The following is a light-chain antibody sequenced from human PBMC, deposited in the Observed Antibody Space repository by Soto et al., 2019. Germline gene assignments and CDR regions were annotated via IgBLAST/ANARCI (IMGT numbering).Light chain of an antibody. CDR1: QSVFSSSAKRDY. CDR2: DTS. Sequence: DIVMTQSPDSLAVSLGERATINCKSSQSVFSSSAKRDYLAWFQQKAGQAPKTLIYDTSTREPGVPGRFRGRGSGTEFTRPITNLQAEDVATYYCQQYHSAPLTFGQGTKVESK. CDR3: QQYHSAPLT. J-gene: IGKJ2*01. V-gene: IGKV4-1*01.